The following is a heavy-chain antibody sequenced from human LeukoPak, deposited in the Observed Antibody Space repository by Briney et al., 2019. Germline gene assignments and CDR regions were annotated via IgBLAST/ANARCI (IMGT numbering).Heavy chain of an antibody. D-gene: IGHD1-26*01. CDR3: ARDPRPYSGSGLHFDI. CDR1: GFTFSNYN. V-gene: IGHV3-48*02. Sequence: PGGSLRLSCAASGFTFSNYNINWVRQAPGKGLEWVSFIGISSSPIYYADSVKGRFTVSRDNAKNSLYLHLNSLRDEDTAVYYCARDPRPYSGSGLHFDIWGQGTLVTVSS. J-gene: IGHJ3*02. CDR2: IGISSSPI.